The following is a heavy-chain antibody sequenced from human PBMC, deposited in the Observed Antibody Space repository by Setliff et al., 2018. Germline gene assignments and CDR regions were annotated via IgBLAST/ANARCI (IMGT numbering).Heavy chain of an antibody. D-gene: IGHD3-3*01. J-gene: IGHJ5*02. V-gene: IGHV4-61*09. CDR2: FHTGGST. CDR1: GDSISSGSYH. CDR3: ARAGPTVTFFRVLVISWWDP. Sequence: ASETLSLTCTVSGDSISSGSYHWTWIRQPAGKGLEWIGHFHTGGSTNYNRSLRSRVSISVDTSKNQFSLKLSSVTAADTATYYCARAGPTVTFFRVLVISWWDPWGQGSLVTVSS.